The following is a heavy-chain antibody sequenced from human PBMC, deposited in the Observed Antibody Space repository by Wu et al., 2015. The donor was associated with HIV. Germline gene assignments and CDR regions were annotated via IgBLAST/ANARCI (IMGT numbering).Heavy chain of an antibody. V-gene: IGHV1-69*13. CDR2: IIPIFGTA. J-gene: IGHJ5*02. D-gene: IGHD6-13*01. Sequence: QVQLVQSGAEVKKPGSSVKVSCKASGGTFSSYAISWVRQAPGQGLEWMGRIIPIFGTANYAQKFQGRVTITADESTSTAYMELSSLRSEDTAVYYCAREERRIAAAGTVWFDPWGQGTLVTVSS. CDR3: AREERRIAAAGTVWFDP. CDR1: GGTFSSYA.